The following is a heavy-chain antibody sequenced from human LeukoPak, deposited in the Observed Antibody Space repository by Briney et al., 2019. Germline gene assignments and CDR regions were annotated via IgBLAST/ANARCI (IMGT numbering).Heavy chain of an antibody. CDR3: AKCRGSSGSDYFDY. V-gene: IGHV3-23*01. J-gene: IGHJ4*02. CDR2: ISDSGGST. D-gene: IGHD6-13*01. Sequence: PGASLRLSCAVSGFSLSRYAMSWVRKAPGKGLEWVSAISDSGGSTYYADSVKGRFTISRDNSRNTLYLQMNTLRAEDTAVYYCAKCRGSSGSDYFDYWGQGTLVTVSS. CDR1: GFSLSRYA.